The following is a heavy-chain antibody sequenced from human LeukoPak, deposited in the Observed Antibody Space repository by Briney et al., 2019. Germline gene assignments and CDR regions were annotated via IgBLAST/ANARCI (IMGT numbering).Heavy chain of an antibody. Sequence: GGSLRLSCAASGFTFSSYGMHWVRQAPGKGLEWVAVISYDGSNKYYADSVKGRFTTSRDNSKNTLYLQMNSLRAEDTAVYYCAKDQPGSGMDVWGQGTTVTVSS. CDR2: ISYDGSNK. V-gene: IGHV3-30*18. CDR1: GFTFSSYG. J-gene: IGHJ6*02. CDR3: AKDQPGSGMDV. D-gene: IGHD6-25*01.